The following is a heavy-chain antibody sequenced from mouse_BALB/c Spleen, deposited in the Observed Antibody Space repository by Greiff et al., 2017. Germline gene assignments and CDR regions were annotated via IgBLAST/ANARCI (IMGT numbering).Heavy chain of an antibody. V-gene: IGHV1-69*01. Sequence: QVQLQQPGAELVMPGASVKMSCKASGYTFTDYWMHWVKQRPGQGLEWIGAIDTSDSYTSYNQKFKGKATLTVDESSSTAYMQLSSLTSEDSAVYYCTKGITTARYAMDYWGQGTSVTVSS. CDR3: TKGITTARYAMDY. J-gene: IGHJ4*01. CDR2: IDTSDSYT. D-gene: IGHD1-2*01. CDR1: GYTFTDYW.